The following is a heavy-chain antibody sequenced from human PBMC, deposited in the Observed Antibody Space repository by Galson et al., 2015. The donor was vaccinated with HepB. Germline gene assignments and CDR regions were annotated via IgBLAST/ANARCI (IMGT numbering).Heavy chain of an antibody. CDR1: GYSFNTYW. J-gene: IGHJ4*02. V-gene: IGHV5-51*03. CDR3: ARLSRTVVPIYAFDY. CDR2: IYAGDSDT. D-gene: IGHD4-23*01. Sequence: QSGAEVKKPGESLKISCKGFGYSFNTYWIGWVRQMPGKGLEWMGIIYAGDSDTRYSPSFQGQVTISADKSINTAYLHWSSLKASDTAMYYCARLSRTVVPIYAFDYWGQGILVTVSS.